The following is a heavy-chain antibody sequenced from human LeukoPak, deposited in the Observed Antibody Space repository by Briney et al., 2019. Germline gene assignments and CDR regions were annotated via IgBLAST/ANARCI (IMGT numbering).Heavy chain of an antibody. CDR3: ARVDDFTYDF. CDR2: ITNDGGTT. Sequence: GGSRRLSWAASGFTFVSYAMHWFRQAPGKGLEYVSAITNDGGTTFYANSVKGRFTISRDNSKNTLFLQMGSLRPEDMAVYYCARVDDFTYDFWGQGTLVTVSS. J-gene: IGHJ4*02. D-gene: IGHD2-2*03. V-gene: IGHV3-64*01. CDR1: GFTFVSYA.